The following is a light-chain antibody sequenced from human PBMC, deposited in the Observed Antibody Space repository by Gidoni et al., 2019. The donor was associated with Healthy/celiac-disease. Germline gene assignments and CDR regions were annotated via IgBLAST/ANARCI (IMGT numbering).Light chain of an antibody. CDR1: QSVSSSY. CDR3: QQYGSSPPMYT. J-gene: IGKJ2*01. CDR2: GAS. V-gene: IGKV3-20*01. Sequence: EMVLTQSPGTLSLSPGERATLSCRASQSVSSSYLAWYQQKPGQAPRLLIYGASSRATGIPDRFSGSGSGTYFTLTISRLEPEDFAVYYCQQYGSSPPMYTFGQGTKLEIK.